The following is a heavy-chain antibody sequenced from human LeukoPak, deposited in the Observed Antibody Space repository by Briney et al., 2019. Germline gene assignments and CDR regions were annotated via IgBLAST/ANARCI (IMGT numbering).Heavy chain of an antibody. CDR3: ARDLSSSWYGDRGFDY. CDR1: GFTFSSYS. J-gene: IGHJ4*02. CDR2: ISSSSSTI. D-gene: IGHD6-13*01. Sequence: QPGGSLRLSCAASGFTFSSYSMNWVRQAPGKGLEWVSYISSSSSTIYYADSVKGRFTISRDNAKNSLYLQMNSLRAEDTAVYYCARDLSSSWYGDRGFDYWGQGTLVTVSS. V-gene: IGHV3-48*04.